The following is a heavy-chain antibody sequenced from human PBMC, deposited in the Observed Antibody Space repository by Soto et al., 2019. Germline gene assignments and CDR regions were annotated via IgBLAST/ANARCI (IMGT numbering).Heavy chain of an antibody. CDR3: ARHTPAISISDH. D-gene: IGHD2-15*01. Sequence: QLQLQESGPGLVKPSETLSLTCTVSGGSISSSSYYWGWIRQPPGKGLEWIGSIYYSGSTYYNPSLTSRLSIAVXXSKNQFSLKLSSVTAADPAVYYCARHTPAISISDHWGQGTLVTVSS. J-gene: IGHJ4*02. V-gene: IGHV4-39*01. CDR1: GGSISSSSYY. CDR2: IYYSGST.